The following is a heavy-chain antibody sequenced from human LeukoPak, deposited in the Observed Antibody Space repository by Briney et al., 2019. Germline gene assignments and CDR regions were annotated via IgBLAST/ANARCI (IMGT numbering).Heavy chain of an antibody. CDR2: IYHSGST. Sequence: ASETLSLTCTVSGGSISSGDYYWSWIRQPPGKGLEWIGYIYHSGSTYYNPSLKSRVTISVDTSKNQFSLKLSSVTAADTAVYYCARVRSSSLNYYFDYWGQGTLVTVSS. J-gene: IGHJ4*02. CDR3: ARVRSSSLNYYFDY. CDR1: GGSISSGDYY. D-gene: IGHD6-6*01. V-gene: IGHV4-30-4*02.